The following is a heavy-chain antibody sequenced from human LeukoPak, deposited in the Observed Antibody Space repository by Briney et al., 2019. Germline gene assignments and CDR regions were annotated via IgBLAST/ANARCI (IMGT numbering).Heavy chain of an antibody. CDR1: GDSISSSY. J-gene: IGHJ4*02. CDR3: ARHARYWDN. V-gene: IGHV4-59*08. D-gene: IGHD2-8*02. Sequence: SETLSLTCTVSGDSISSSYWSWIRQPPGKGLEWIGYISNSASTNYNPSLKSRVTISVDTSKNNFSLRLSSVTTADTAVYICARHARYWDNWGQGILVTVSS. CDR2: ISNSAST.